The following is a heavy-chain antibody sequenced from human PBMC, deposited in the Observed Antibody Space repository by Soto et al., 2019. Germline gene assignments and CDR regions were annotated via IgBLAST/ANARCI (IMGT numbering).Heavy chain of an antibody. D-gene: IGHD3-22*01. CDR2: INAGNGNT. CDR3: AREPHDYEST. CDR1: GYTFTSYA. J-gene: IGHJ5*02. V-gene: IGHV1-3*01. Sequence: QVQLVQSGAEVKKPGASVKVSCKASGYTFTSYAMHWVRQAPGQSLEWMGWINAGNGNTKYSQMFQGRVTITRDTSASTAYMDLSSLRSEDTAVYYCAREPHDYESTWGQGTLVTVSS.